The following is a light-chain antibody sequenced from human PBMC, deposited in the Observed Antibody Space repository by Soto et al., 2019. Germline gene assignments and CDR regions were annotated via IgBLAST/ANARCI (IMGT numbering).Light chain of an antibody. V-gene: IGKV1-33*01. Sequence: DIQMTQSPSSLSASVGDRVTITCQASQDITNYLNWYQQKPGKAPQLLIYDASNLETGVPSRFSGTGSGNDFTVTITTLPPEEFANSYCQQYDTVPPSFGQGTKLDIK. CDR3: QQYDTVPPS. J-gene: IGKJ2*01. CDR2: DAS. CDR1: QDITNY.